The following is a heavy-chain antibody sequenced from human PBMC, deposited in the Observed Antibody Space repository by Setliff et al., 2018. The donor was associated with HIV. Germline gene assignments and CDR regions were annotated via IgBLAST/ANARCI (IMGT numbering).Heavy chain of an antibody. Sequence: GESLRLSCAASGFTFNVYSMNWVRQAPGKGLEWVSYISASTNTIYYADSVKGRFTISRDNARNSLYLQMNSLRAEDTAVYYCATDPYYYDSSGHFDSWGQGTLVTVSS. J-gene: IGHJ4*02. CDR3: ATDPYYYDSSGHFDS. CDR2: ISASTNTI. CDR1: GFTFNVYS. V-gene: IGHV3-48*01. D-gene: IGHD3-22*01.